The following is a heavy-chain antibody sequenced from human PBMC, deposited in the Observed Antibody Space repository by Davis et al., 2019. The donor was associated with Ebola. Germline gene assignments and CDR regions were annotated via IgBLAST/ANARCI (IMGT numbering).Heavy chain of an antibody. CDR3: ARAEPYCSGRSCPDAFDI. J-gene: IGHJ3*02. V-gene: IGHV3-21*01. D-gene: IGHD2-15*01. CDR2: ISSSSRNI. Sequence: GGSLRLSCAASGFNFRSYSMNWVRQAPGKGLEWVSSISSSSRNIYYADSVKGRFTISRDNAKNSLYLQMNSLRAEDTAVFYCARAEPYCSGRSCPDAFDIWGQGTMVTVSS. CDR1: GFNFRSYS.